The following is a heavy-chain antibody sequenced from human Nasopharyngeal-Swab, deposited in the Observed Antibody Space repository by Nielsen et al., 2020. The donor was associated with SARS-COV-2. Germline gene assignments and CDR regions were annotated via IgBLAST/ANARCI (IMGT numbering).Heavy chain of an antibody. J-gene: IGHJ4*02. V-gene: IGHV4-61*05. D-gene: IGHD3-22*01. CDR3: ARTAPTYYYDSSGYWFDY. Sequence: SETLSLTCTVSGGSISSSSYYWGWIRQPPGKGLEWIGYIYYSGSTNYNPSLKSRVTISVDTSKNQFSLKLSSVTAADTAVYYCARTAPTYYYDSSGYWFDYWGQGTLVTVSS. CDR1: GGSISSSSYY. CDR2: IYYSGST.